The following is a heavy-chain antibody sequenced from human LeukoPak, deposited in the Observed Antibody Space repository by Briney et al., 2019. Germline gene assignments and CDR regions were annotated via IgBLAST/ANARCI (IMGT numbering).Heavy chain of an antibody. J-gene: IGHJ3*02. CDR1: GGSISSYY. CDR3: ARREEIGFDI. CDR2: IYYSGST. D-gene: IGHD3-22*01. Sequence: SETLSLTCTVAGGSISSYYWSWIRQPPGKGLEWIGYIYYSGSTNYNPSLKSRVTISVDTSKNQFSLKLSSVTAADTAVYYCARREEIGFDIWGQGTMVTVSS. V-gene: IGHV4-59*08.